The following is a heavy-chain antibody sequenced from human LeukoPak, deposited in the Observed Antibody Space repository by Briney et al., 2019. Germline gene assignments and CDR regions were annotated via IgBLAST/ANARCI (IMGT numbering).Heavy chain of an antibody. CDR1: GFTFEDYA. J-gene: IGHJ6*02. CDR2: VSGDGYTT. V-gene: IGHV3-43*02. CDR3: AKEVVEVIPTAVDGELYFYYYGMDV. D-gene: IGHD2-2*01. Sequence: GGSLRLSCVASGFTFEDYAMSWVRQVPGKGLEWVSLVSGDGYTTYYADSVKGRFTISRDNSKNSLYLQMNSLRAEDTALYYCAKEVVEVIPTAVDGELYFYYYGMDVWGQGTTVIVSS.